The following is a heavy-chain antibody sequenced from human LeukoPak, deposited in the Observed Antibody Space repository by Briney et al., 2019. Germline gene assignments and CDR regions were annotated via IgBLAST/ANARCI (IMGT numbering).Heavy chain of an antibody. CDR3: ARDVGRLRGDCWKSASKCDSFDL. Sequence: GASVKVSCKASGYTFTGYYMHWVRQAPGQGLEWMGWINPNSGGTNYAQKFQGRVTMTRDTSISTAYMELSGLRSDDTAVYYCARDVGRLRGDCWKSASKCDSFDLWGQGTMVTVSS. CDR2: INPNSGGT. J-gene: IGHJ3*01. V-gene: IGHV1-2*02. CDR1: GYTFTGYY. D-gene: IGHD2-21*02.